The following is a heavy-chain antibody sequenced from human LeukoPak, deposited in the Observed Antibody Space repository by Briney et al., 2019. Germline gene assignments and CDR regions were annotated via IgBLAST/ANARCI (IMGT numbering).Heavy chain of an antibody. CDR3: ARGGSWSLDI. Sequence: SETLSLTCAVSGGSISSSNWWSWVRQPPGKGREWIGEIYHSGSTNYNPSLKSRVTISVDKFKNQFSLKLSSVTAADTAVYYCARGGSWSLDIWGQGTMVTVSS. V-gene: IGHV4-4*02. CDR1: GGSISSSNW. J-gene: IGHJ3*02. D-gene: IGHD6-13*01. CDR2: IYHSGST.